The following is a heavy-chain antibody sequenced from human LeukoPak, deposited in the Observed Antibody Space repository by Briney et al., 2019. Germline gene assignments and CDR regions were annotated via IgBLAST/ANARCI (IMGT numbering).Heavy chain of an antibody. V-gene: IGHV3-23*01. CDR2: TSSSDAGT. J-gene: IGHJ6*03. Sequence: GGSLRLSCAASGFTLSTYAMSWVRQTPGKGLEWVAATSSSDAGTYHADSVRGRFTISRDNSKNTLYLQMNSLRDEDTALYYCVRGGGSIRHSYYYYVDVWGKGTSVTVSS. CDR1: GFTLSTYA. CDR3: VRGGGSIRHSYYYYVDV. D-gene: IGHD2-15*01.